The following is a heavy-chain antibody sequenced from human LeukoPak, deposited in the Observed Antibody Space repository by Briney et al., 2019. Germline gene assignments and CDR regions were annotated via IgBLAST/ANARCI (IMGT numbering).Heavy chain of an antibody. V-gene: IGHV4-34*01. CDR3: ATAEHWFGDRGQPRDY. CDR2: INHSGST. Sequence: SETLSLTCAVYGGSFSGYYWSWIRQPPGKGLEWIGEINHSGSTNYNPSLKSRVTISVDTSKNQFSLKLSSVTAADTAVYYCATAEHWFGDRGQPRDYWGQGTLVTVSS. CDR1: GGSFSGYY. D-gene: IGHD3-10*01. J-gene: IGHJ4*02.